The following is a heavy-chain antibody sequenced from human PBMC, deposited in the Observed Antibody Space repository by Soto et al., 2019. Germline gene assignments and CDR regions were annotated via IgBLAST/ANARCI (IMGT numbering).Heavy chain of an antibody. V-gene: IGHV1-46*03. Sequence: ASVKVSCKASGYTFTSYYMHWVRQAPGQGLEWMGIINPSGGSTSYAQKFQGRVTMTRDTSTSTVYMELSGLRSEDTALYYCATSGQSGTYYYFDSWGQGTLVTVSS. J-gene: IGHJ4*02. CDR2: INPSGGST. D-gene: IGHD1-26*01. CDR1: GYTFTSYY. CDR3: ATSGQSGTYYYFDS.